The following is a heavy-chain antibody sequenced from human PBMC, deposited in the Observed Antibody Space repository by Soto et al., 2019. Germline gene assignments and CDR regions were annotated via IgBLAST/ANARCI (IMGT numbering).Heavy chain of an antibody. CDR1: GGSASSDSYC. V-gene: IGHV4-61*01. J-gene: IGHJ4*02. CDR3: ARARGSGGYYPPPN. CDR2: IYYSGSS. D-gene: IGHD3-10*01. Sequence: EIRPVPWILSGGSASSDSYCWSWIRQPPGKGLEWIGYIYYSGSSTYNPSLNSRVTISVDTSKIQFSRRLTSVTAPDTAVYYSARARGSGGYYPPPNWGGGAMGTLSS.